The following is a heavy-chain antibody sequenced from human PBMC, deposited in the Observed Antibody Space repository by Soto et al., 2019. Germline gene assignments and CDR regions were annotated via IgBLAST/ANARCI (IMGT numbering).Heavy chain of an antibody. V-gene: IGHV4-59*01. CDR2: IYYSGST. D-gene: IGHD2-2*01. Sequence: SETLSLTCTGSGGSISSYYWSWIRQPPGKGLEWIGYIYYSGSTNYNSSLKSRVTISVDTSKNQFSLKLSSVTAADTAVYYCARDQVSAALRGWLDPWAQGTFVPVSS. CDR1: GGSISSYY. CDR3: ARDQVSAALRGWLDP. J-gene: IGHJ5*02.